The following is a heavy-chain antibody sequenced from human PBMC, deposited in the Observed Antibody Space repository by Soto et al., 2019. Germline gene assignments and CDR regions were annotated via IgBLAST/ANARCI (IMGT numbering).Heavy chain of an antibody. V-gene: IGHV4-59*08. J-gene: IGHJ5*02. CDR1: GGSISSYY. D-gene: IGHD2-2*01. CDR2: IYYSGST. CDR3: ARRQVPAAMYAWFDP. Sequence: SETLSLTCTVSGGSISSYYWSWIRQPPGKGLEWIGYIYYSGSTNYNPSLKSRVTISVDTSKNQFSLKLSSVTAADTAVYYCARRQVPAAMYAWFDPWGQGTLVTVSS.